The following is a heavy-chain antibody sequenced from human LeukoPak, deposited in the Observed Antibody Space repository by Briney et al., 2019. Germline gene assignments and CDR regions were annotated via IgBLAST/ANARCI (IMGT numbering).Heavy chain of an antibody. D-gene: IGHD4-17*01. V-gene: IGHV1-69-2*01. CDR3: ARAGYGVIYYFDP. CDR2: IDAENAKT. J-gene: IGHJ5*02. CDR1: GYIFTDYY. Sequence: ASVKVSRKASGYIFTDYYIYWVRQAPGEGLEWMGRIDAENAKTRYAEKFQGRVTISADTSSQTSYMELRRLRSDDTAMYFCARAGYGVIYYFDPWGQGTLVTVSS.